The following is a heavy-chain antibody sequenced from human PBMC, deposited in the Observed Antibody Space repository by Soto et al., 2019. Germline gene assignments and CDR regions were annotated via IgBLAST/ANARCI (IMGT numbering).Heavy chain of an antibody. CDR3: ARRGSGSYYDY. J-gene: IGHJ4*02. CDR2: ISGSGDST. CDR1: GFTFSSYA. D-gene: IGHD1-26*01. Sequence: EVQLLESGGGLVQPGGSLRLSCAASGFTFSSYAMRWVRQAPGKGLEWVSAISGSGDSTYYADSVKGRFTTSRDNSKNTLFFEMNRLRAEEPAVYYCARRGSGSYYDYWGQGTLVTVSS. V-gene: IGHV3-23*01.